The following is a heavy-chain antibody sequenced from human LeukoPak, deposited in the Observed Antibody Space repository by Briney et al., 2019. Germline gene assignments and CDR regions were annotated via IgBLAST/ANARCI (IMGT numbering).Heavy chain of an antibody. D-gene: IGHD3-16*01. CDR1: GFTFSSYG. CDR2: ISRSSNYI. CDR3: ASGEGAY. J-gene: IGHJ4*02. Sequence: GGSLRLSCAASGFTFSSYGMHWVRQAPGKGLEWVSSISRSSNYIYYADSVRGRFTISRDNAKNSLYLQMNSLRAEDTAVYYCASGEGAYWGQGTLVTVSS. V-gene: IGHV3-21*01.